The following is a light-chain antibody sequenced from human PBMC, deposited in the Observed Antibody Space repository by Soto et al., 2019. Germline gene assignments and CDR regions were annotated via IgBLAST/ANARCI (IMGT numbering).Light chain of an antibody. J-gene: IGKJ5*01. CDR2: AAS. V-gene: IGKV1-9*01. CDR1: QGISSY. Sequence: DIQLTQSPSILSASVGDRVTITCRASQGISSYLAWYQQKPGQAPKLLIYAASTLQSGVPSRFSGSGSGTEFTLTISSLQPEDFATYYCQQLNSYPITFGQGTRLEIK. CDR3: QQLNSYPIT.